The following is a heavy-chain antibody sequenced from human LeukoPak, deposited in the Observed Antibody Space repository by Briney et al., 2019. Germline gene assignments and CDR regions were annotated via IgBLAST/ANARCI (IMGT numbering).Heavy chain of an antibody. CDR3: VRTNPWDLTYYFDY. D-gene: IGHD1-14*01. CDR2: IYYSGST. J-gene: IGHJ4*02. Sequence: PSETLSLTCTVSGGSISSYYWSWIRQPPGKGLEWIGYIYYSGSTNYNPSLKSRVTISVDTSKNQFSLRLTSVTAADTAVYYCVRTNPWDLTYYFDYWGQGTLVTVSS. V-gene: IGHV4-59*01. CDR1: GGSISSYY.